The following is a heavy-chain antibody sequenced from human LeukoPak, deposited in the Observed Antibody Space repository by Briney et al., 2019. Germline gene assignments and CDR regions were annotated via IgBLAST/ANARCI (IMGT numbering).Heavy chain of an antibody. CDR1: GFNFSTYW. J-gene: IGHJ4*02. Sequence: GGSLRLSCTASGFNFSTYWMTWVRQVPGKGLEWVANIKEDGSEIYYVDAVKGRFSTSRDNAKTSLYLQMHSLSVADTGLYYCVTDQTGRHPYFFDYWGRGTLVTVSS. V-gene: IGHV3-7*01. D-gene: IGHD3-10*01. CDR2: IKEDGSEI. CDR3: VTDQTGRHPYFFDY.